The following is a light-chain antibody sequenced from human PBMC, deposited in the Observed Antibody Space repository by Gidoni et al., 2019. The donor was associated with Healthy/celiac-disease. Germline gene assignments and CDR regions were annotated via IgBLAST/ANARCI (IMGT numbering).Light chain of an antibody. CDR3: QQYNSYSEYS. CDR1: QSISSW. CDR2: TAS. J-gene: IGKJ2*03. V-gene: IGKV1-5*03. Sequence: DIQMTQSPSTLSASAGDRVTITCRASQSISSWLAWYQQKPGKAPKLLIYTASSLESGVPSRFSGSGSGKEFTLTISSLQPDDFATYYCQQYNSYSEYSFGQGTKLEIK.